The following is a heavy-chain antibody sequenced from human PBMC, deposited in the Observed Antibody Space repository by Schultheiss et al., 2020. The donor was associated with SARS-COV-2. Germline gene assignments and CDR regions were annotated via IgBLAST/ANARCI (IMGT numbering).Heavy chain of an antibody. D-gene: IGHD5-12*01. CDR2: TYYRSKWYN. J-gene: IGHJ6*02. Sequence: SETLSLTCAISGDSVFSNSAAWNWIRQSPSRGLEWLGRTYYRSKWYNDYAVSVKSRITINPDTSKNQFSLQLNSVTPEDTAVYYCARGRRGYSGYDQHYYYGMDVWGQGTTVTVSS. CDR1: GDSVFSNSAA. V-gene: IGHV6-1*01. CDR3: ARGRRGYSGYDQHYYYGMDV.